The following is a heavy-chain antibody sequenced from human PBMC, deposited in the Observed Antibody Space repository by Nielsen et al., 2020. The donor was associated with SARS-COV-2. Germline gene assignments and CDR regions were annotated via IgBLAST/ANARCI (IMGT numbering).Heavy chain of an antibody. J-gene: IGHJ4*02. Sequence: GGSLRLSCAASGFMFGTYAMSWVRQAQGKGLEWVAGIIGSGGRTHYVDSVEGRFIISRDNSRNTLYLQMNSLRAEDTAVYYCAKAFRSSDWVRAATDIWGQGTLVTVSS. CDR3: AKAFRSSDWVRAATDI. CDR1: GFMFGTYA. D-gene: IGHD6-25*01. V-gene: IGHV3-23*01. CDR2: IIGSGGRT.